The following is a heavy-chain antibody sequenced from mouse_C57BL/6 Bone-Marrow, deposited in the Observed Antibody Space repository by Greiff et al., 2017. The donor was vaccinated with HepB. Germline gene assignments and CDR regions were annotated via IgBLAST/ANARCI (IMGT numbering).Heavy chain of an antibody. CDR1: GFTFSSYA. V-gene: IGHV5-4*03. J-gene: IGHJ1*03. CDR3: ARGGPTIVTTWYFDV. CDR2: ISDGGSYT. D-gene: IGHD2-5*01. Sequence: EVMLVESGGGLVKPGGSLKLSCAASGFTFSSYAMSWVRQTPEKRLEWVATISDGGSYTYYPDNVKGRVTISRDNAKNNLYLQMSHLKSEDTAMYYCARGGPTIVTTWYFDVWGKGTTVTVSS.